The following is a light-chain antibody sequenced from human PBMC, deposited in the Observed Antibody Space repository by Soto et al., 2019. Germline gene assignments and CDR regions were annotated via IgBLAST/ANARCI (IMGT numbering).Light chain of an antibody. CDR1: QGISNY. J-gene: IGKJ1*01. CDR3: QKYNNAPRT. Sequence: DIQMTQSPSSLSASVGDTVTITCRASQGISNYLAWYQQKPGQVPNLLIYAASTLQSGVPSRFSGSGSGTDFTLTISSLRPEDVATSSCQKYNNAPRTFGQGTKVEI. V-gene: IGKV1-27*01. CDR2: AAS.